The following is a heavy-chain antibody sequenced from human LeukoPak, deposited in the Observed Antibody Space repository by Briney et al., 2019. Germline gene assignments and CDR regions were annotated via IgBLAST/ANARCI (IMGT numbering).Heavy chain of an antibody. D-gene: IGHD2-2*01. V-gene: IGHV3-30-3*01. CDR1: GFIFRSYA. CDR3: AKGPVPWFDP. J-gene: IGHJ5*02. Sequence: GRSLRLSCAASGFIFRSYAMHWVRQAPGKGLEWVAVISYDGSNKYYADSVKGRFTISRDNSKNTLYLQMNSLRAEDTAVYYCAKGPVPWFDPWGQGTLVTVSS. CDR2: ISYDGSNK.